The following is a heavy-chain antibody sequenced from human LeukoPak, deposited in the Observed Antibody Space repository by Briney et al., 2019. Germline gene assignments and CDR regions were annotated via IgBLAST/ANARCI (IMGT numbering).Heavy chain of an antibody. CDR2: IYYSGST. D-gene: IGHD3-22*01. CDR3: ARSGYSDDAFDI. Sequence: SETLSLTCTVSGGSISSYYWSWIRQPPGKGLEWIGYIYYSGSTNYNPSLKSRVTISVDTSKNQFSQKLSSVTAADTAVYYCARSGYSDDAFDIWGQGTMVTVSS. V-gene: IGHV4-59*01. J-gene: IGHJ3*02. CDR1: GGSISSYY.